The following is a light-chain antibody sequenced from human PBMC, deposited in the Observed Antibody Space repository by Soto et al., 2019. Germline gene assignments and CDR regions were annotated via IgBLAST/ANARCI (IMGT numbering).Light chain of an antibody. CDR3: QQRNNWPWT. J-gene: IGKJ1*01. V-gene: IGKV1-5*03. CDR1: QSINSW. CDR2: EAS. Sequence: DIQLTQSPSTLSASVGDRVTITCRASQSINSWLAWYQQKPGKAPKLLICEASSLKSGVPSRFSGSASGTEFTLTISGLEPEDFAVYYCQQRNNWPWTFGQGTKVDIK.